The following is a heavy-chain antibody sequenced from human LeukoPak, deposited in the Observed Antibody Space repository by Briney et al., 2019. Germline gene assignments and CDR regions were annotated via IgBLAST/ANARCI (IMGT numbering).Heavy chain of an antibody. CDR3: ARESIVVVTYDY. D-gene: IGHD2-21*02. Sequence: GGSLRLSCAASGFTFSSYGMHWVRQAPGKGLEWVANIKQDGSEKYYVDSVKGRFTISRDNAKNSLYLQMNSLRAEDTAVYYCARESIVVVTYDYWGQGTLVTVSS. CDR1: GFTFSSYG. J-gene: IGHJ4*02. CDR2: IKQDGSEK. V-gene: IGHV3-7*01.